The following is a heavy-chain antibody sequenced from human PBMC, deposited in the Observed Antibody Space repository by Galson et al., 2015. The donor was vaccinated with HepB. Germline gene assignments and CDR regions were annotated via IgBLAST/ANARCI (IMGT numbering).Heavy chain of an antibody. Sequence: SVKVSCKASGYTLTSYGISWVRQAPGQGLEWMGWISAYNGNTNYAQKLQGRVTMTTDTSTSTAYMELRSLRSDDTAVYYCASDDERAYYDSSGYYYLDYWGQGTLVTVSS. CDR1: GYTLTSYG. D-gene: IGHD3-22*01. V-gene: IGHV1-18*01. CDR3: ASDDERAYYDSSGYYYLDY. J-gene: IGHJ4*02. CDR2: ISAYNGNT.